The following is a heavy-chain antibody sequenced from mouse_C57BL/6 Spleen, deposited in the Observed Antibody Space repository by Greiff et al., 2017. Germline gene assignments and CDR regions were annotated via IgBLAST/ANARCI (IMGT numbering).Heavy chain of an antibody. Sequence: VQLQQSGPELVKPGASVKIPCKASGYTFTDYNMDWVKQSHGKSLEWIGDINPNNGGTIYNQKFKGKATLTVDKSSSTAYMELRRLTAEDTAVYYCARWIRYGNYVLFDYWGQGTTRTVSS. D-gene: IGHD2-1*01. CDR1: GYTFTDYN. CDR3: ARWIRYGNYVLFDY. CDR2: INPNNGGT. V-gene: IGHV1-18*01. J-gene: IGHJ2*01.